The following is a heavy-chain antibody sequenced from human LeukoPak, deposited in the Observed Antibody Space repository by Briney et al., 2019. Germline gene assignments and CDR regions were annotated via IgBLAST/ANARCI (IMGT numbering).Heavy chain of an antibody. J-gene: IGHJ4*02. CDR1: GFTFTSYS. D-gene: IGHD6-13*01. CDR2: ISGTGGST. CDR3: ARERGYSSSWYTF. V-gene: IGHV3-23*01. Sequence: GGSLRLSCAASGFTFTSYSMSWVRQAPGKGLEWVSTISGTGGSTYYADSVKGWFTISRDNSKNTLYLQMNNLRAEDTAVYYCARERGYSSSWYTFWGQGTLVTVSS.